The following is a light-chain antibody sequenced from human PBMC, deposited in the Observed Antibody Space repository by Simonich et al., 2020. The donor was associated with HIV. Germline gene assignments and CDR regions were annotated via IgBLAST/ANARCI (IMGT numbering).Light chain of an antibody. V-gene: IGKV3-15*01. J-gene: IGKJ2*01. Sequence: EIVMTQSPATLSVSPGERATLSCRPSQSVSSTLAWYQQKPGQAPRHLIYATSTMATGNPARFSGSGSGTEFTLTISSMQSEDFAVYYCQQYNKWPPYTFGQGTKLEIK. CDR2: ATS. CDR3: QQYNKWPPYT. CDR1: QSVSST.